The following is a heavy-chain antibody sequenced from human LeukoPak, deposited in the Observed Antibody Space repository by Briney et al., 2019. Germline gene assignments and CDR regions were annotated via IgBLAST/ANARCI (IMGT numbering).Heavy chain of an antibody. CDR3: AKGLGDYPRVFDY. J-gene: IGHJ4*02. CDR1: GFTFSSYA. Sequence: GGSLRLSCAASGFTFSSYAMSWVRQAPGKGLVWVSAISGSGGSTYYADSVKGRFTISRDNSKNTLYLQMNSLRAEDTAVYYCAKGLGDYPRVFDYWGQGTLVTVSS. D-gene: IGHD4-17*01. V-gene: IGHV3-23*01. CDR2: ISGSGGST.